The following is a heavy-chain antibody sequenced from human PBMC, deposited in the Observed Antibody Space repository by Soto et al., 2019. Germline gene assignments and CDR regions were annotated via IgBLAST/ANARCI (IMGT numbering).Heavy chain of an antibody. V-gene: IGHV5-51*01. CDR1: GYSFTSYW. CDR2: IYPGDSDT. Sequence: GESLKISCKGSGYSFTSYWIGWVRQMPGKGLEWMGIIYPGDSDTRYSPSFQGQVTISADKSISTAYLQWSSLKASDTAMYYCAKTLKNDYGDYRGYYGMDVWGQGTTVTVSS. CDR3: AKTLKNDYGDYRGYYGMDV. D-gene: IGHD4-17*01. J-gene: IGHJ6*02.